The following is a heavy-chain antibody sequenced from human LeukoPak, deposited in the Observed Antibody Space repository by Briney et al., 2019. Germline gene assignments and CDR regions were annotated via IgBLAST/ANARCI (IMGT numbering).Heavy chain of an antibody. CDR3: ARRYSGSYYFSDY. CDR1: GFIVSSNY. CDR2: IYSGGST. V-gene: IGHV3-53*01. Sequence: GGSLRLSCAASGFIVSSNYMSWVRQAPGKGLEWVSIIYSGGSTYYADSVKGRFTISRDNSKNTLYLQMNSLRAEDTAVYYCARRYSGSYYFSDYWGQGTLVTVSS. J-gene: IGHJ4*02. D-gene: IGHD1-26*01.